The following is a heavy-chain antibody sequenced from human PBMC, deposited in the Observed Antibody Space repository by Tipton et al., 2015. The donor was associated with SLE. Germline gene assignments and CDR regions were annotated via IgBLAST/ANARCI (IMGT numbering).Heavy chain of an antibody. CDR1: GGSISSHY. CDR3: ARAKWRDDFDI. J-gene: IGHJ3*02. Sequence: TLSLTCTVSGGSISSHYWSWIRQPPGKGLEWIGYIYSSGTTNYNPSLKSRVTISVDTSKNQFSLKLSSVTAADTAVYYCARAKWRDDFDIWGQGTMVTVSS. V-gene: IGHV4-59*11. D-gene: IGHD5-12*01. CDR2: IYSSGTT.